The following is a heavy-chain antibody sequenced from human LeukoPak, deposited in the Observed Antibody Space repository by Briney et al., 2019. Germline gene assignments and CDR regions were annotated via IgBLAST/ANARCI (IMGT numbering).Heavy chain of an antibody. CDR1: GFTVTRFG. CDR3: GKDVFGDYFWGTYRAIDY. D-gene: IGHD3-16*02. J-gene: IGHJ4*02. CDR2: IRYDGRDK. Sequence: GGSLRLSCAASGFTVTRFGMHWVRQAPGEGLEWVAFIRYDGRDKYFADSGKGRFTISRDDSKNIMFLQMNSLRAEDTAVYYCGKDVFGDYFWGTYRAIDYWGQGTLVTVSS. V-gene: IGHV3-30*02.